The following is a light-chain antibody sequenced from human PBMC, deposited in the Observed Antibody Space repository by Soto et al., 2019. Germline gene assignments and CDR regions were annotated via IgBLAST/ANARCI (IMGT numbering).Light chain of an antibody. CDR3: SSYAGTNNYV. J-gene: IGLJ1*01. CDR2: EIT. V-gene: IGLV2-8*01. Sequence: QSALTQPPSASGSPGQSVTIYCTGTSSDVGTDNYVSWYQQPPRNAAKLMIYEITKRPSDIPDLFSGTKSGNTASPTVSGLQAEDEADYYFSSYAGTNNYVFGSGTKVTVL. CDR1: SSDVGTDNY.